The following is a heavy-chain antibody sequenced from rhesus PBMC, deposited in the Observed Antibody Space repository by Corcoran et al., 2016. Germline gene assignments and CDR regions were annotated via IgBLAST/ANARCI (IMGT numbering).Heavy chain of an antibody. Sequence: QVQLQESGPALVKPSETLSLTCAVSGGSFTTYWWTWIRKYPGKGLEWIGEVNSNTGYSNYNPSLKSRVTISKDASTNQFSLALSSVTAADTAVYYCAKYGGGSWTPVFDYWGQGVLVTVSS. CDR2: VNSNTGYS. CDR3: AKYGGGSWTPVFDY. V-gene: IGHV4-80*01. J-gene: IGHJ4*01. D-gene: IGHD6-25*01. CDR1: GGSFTTYW.